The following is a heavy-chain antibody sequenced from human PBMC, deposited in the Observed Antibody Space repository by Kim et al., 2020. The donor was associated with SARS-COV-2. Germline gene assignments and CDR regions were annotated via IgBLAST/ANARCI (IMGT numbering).Heavy chain of an antibody. Sequence: GGSLRLSCAASGFTFSSYGMHWVRQAPGKGLEWVAVISYDGSNKYYADSVKGRFTISRDNSKNTLYLQMNRLRAEDTAVYYCAKERSGIVVVTATFDYWGQGTLVTVSS. CDR3: AKERSGIVVVTATFDY. CDR2: ISYDGSNK. V-gene: IGHV3-30*18. CDR1: GFTFSSYG. D-gene: IGHD2-21*02. J-gene: IGHJ4*02.